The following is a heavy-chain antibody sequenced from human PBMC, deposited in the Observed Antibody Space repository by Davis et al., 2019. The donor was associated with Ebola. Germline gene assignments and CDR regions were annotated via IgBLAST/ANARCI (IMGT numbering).Heavy chain of an antibody. CDR2: INPSGGST. J-gene: IGHJ6*02. D-gene: IGHD3-3*01. V-gene: IGHV1-46*01. CDR1: GYTFTSYY. CDR3: ARGPHYDFWSGYPYYYYYGMDV. Sequence: ASVKVSCKASGYTFTSYYMHWVRQAPGQGLEWMGIINPSGGSTSYAQKFQGRVTMTRDTSTSTVYMELSSLRSEDTAVYYCARGPHYDFWSGYPYYYYYGMDVWGQGTTVTVSS.